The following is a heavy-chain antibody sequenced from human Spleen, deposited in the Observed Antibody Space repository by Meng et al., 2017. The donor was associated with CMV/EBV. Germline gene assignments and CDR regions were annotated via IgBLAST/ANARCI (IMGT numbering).Heavy chain of an antibody. CDR3: AGDRSGSYDA. CDR2: IKPDSGDT. D-gene: IGHD1-26*01. J-gene: IGHJ5*02. CDR1: GYTFTDYY. V-gene: IGHV1-2*02. Sequence: ASVKVSCKASGYTFTDYYMHWVRQAPGQGLEWMGWIKPDSGDTSYAQKFQGRVTMTRDMSITTAYMEVRGLRFDDTAMYYCAGDRSGSYDAWGQGTLVTVSS.